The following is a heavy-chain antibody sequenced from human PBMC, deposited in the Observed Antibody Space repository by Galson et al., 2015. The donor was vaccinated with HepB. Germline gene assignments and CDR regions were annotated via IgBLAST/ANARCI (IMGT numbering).Heavy chain of an antibody. CDR2: IIPISTKA. D-gene: IGHD3-3*01. V-gene: IGHV1-69*13. CDR1: GGTLRNYA. J-gene: IGHJ6*02. CDR3: ARVPGSGWAYYYYGMDV. Sequence: SVKVSCKAAGGTLRNYAIAWVRQAPGHGLEWLGGIIPISTKASYAQKFQGRLTIVADEATHTASMELSNLRSEDTAMYYCARVPGSGWAYYYYGMDVWGQGTAVTVSS.